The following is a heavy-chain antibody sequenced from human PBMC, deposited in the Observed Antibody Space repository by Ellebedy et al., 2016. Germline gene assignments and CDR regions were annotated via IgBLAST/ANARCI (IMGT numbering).Heavy chain of an antibody. Sequence: GGSLRLSXAASGFTFSSYSMHWVRQAPGKGLEWVSYISSSSSIIYYADSVKGRFTISRDNAKNSLYLQMNSLRVEDTAVYYCARNGYNGYESFDYWGQGTLVTVCS. D-gene: IGHD5-12*01. J-gene: IGHJ4*02. CDR3: ARNGYNGYESFDY. CDR2: ISSSSSII. V-gene: IGHV3-48*04. CDR1: GFTFSSYS.